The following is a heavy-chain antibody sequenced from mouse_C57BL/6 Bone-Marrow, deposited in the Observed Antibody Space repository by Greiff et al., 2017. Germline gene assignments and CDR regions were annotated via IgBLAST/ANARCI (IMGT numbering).Heavy chain of an antibody. J-gene: IGHJ2*01. CDR1: GFTFSSYT. CDR3: AIHYYGSSYMYYFDY. V-gene: IGHV5-9*01. D-gene: IGHD1-1*01. CDR2: ISGGGGNT. Sequence: EVKLMESGGGLVKPGGSLKLSCAASGFTFSSYTMSWVRQTPEKRLEWVATISGGGGNTYYPDSVKGRFTISRDNAKNTLYLQMSSLRSEDTALYYCAIHYYGSSYMYYFDYWGQGTTLTVSS.